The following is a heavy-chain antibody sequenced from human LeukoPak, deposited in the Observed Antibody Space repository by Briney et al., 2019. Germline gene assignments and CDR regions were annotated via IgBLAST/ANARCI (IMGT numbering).Heavy chain of an antibody. CDR2: INSDGSST. D-gene: IGHD6-13*01. Sequence: GGSLRLSCAASGFTFSSYWMHWVRQAPGKGLVWVSRINSDGSSTSYADSVKGRFTISRDNAKNTLYLQMNSLRAEDTAEYYCARASYSSSWYGYYYYYYGMDVWGQGTTVTVSS. CDR1: GFTFSSYW. V-gene: IGHV3-74*01. CDR3: ARASYSSSWYGYYYYYYGMDV. J-gene: IGHJ6*02.